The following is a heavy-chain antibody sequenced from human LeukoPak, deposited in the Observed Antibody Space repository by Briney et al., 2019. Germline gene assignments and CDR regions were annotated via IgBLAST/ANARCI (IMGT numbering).Heavy chain of an antibody. J-gene: IGHJ4*02. CDR2: IYYSGST. CDR1: GGSITSYY. D-gene: IGHD6-6*01. Sequence: SETLSLTCPVSGGSITSYYWSSIRQPPGKGLEWIGYIYYSGSTNYNPSLKSRVTISVETSKNQSSRKLNSVTSAETTLYYSAGEVGYFGSSFDCWGQGTLVTVSS. CDR3: AGEVGYFGSSFDC. V-gene: IGHV4-59*01.